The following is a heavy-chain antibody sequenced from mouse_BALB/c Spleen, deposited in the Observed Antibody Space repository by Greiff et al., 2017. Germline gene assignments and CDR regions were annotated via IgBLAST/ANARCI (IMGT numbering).Heavy chain of an antibody. J-gene: IGHJ4*01. CDR2: IYWDDDK. CDR1: GFSLSTSGMG. CDR3: ARKGSITTDYYAMDY. V-gene: IGHV8-12*01. Sequence: QVTLKVSGPGILQPSQTLSLTCSFSGFSLSTSGMGVGWIRQPSGKGLEWLAHIYWDDDKRYNPSLKSQLTISKDTSSNQVFLKITSVDTADTATYYCARKGSITTDYYAMDYWGQGTSVTVSS. D-gene: IGHD1-2*01.